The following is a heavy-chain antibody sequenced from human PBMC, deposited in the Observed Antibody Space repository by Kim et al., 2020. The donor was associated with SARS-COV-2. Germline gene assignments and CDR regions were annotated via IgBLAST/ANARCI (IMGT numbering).Heavy chain of an antibody. Sequence: GGSLRLSCTASGFTFPIYGMTWVRQAPGKGLEWVSGISGSGDTTYYADSVKGRFTISRDNSKNTLYLQMNSLRAEDTALYYCAKSYSNSGYILRYFDNWGQGTLVTVSS. CDR1: GFTFPIYG. D-gene: IGHD3-22*01. CDR2: ISGSGDTT. CDR3: AKSYSNSGYILRYFDN. J-gene: IGHJ4*02. V-gene: IGHV3-23*01.